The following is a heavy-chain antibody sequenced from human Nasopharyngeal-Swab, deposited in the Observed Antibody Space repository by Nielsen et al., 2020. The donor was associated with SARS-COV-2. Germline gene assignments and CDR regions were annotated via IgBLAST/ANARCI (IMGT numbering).Heavy chain of an antibody. CDR2: MNPNSGNT. V-gene: IGHV1-8*01. CDR1: GYTFTSYD. D-gene: IGHD3-3*01. Sequence: ASVMVSCKASGYTFTSYDINWVRQATGQGLEWMGWMNPNSGNTGYAQKFQGRVTMTRNTSISTAYMELSSLRSEDTAVYYCARLSNYDFWSGYYAYMDVWGKGTTVTVSS. CDR3: ARLSNYDFWSGYYAYMDV. J-gene: IGHJ6*03.